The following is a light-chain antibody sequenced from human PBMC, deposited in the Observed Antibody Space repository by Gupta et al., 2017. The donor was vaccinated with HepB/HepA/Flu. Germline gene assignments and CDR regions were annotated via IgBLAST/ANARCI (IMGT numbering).Light chain of an antibody. CDR1: QSVATY. J-gene: IGKJ2*03. CDR3: QHSYSAYS. V-gene: IGKV1-39*01. Sequence: DIQMTQSPSSLSASVGDSVTITCRASQSVATYLNWYQHKRGQAPKLLVHTSSMLQSGVPSRFSGNGYKTEFTLTSTSLQPEDSATYYCQHSYSAYSFGQGTKLEIK. CDR2: TSS.